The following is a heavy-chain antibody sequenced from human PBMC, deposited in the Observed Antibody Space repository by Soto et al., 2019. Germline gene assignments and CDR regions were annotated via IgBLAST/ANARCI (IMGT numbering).Heavy chain of an antibody. CDR2: IIPIRGIA. Sequence: QVQLVQSGAEVKKPGSSVKVSCKASGGTFSSYTISWVRQAPGQGLEWMGRIIPIRGIANYAQKFQGRVTITADKSTSTADMELSSLRSEDTAVYYCARGRKPAGKVSDWGQGTLVTVSS. J-gene: IGHJ4*02. V-gene: IGHV1-69*02. D-gene: IGHD2-15*01. CDR1: GGTFSSYT. CDR3: ARGRKPAGKVSD.